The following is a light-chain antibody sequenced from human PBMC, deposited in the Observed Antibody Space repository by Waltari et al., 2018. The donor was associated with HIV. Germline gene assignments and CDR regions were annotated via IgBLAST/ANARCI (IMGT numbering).Light chain of an antibody. CDR3: HQRSNWPIT. V-gene: IGKV3-11*01. CDR1: QSVSTY. J-gene: IGKJ5*01. CDR2: GAS. Sequence: EIVLTPSPATLSLPPGERATLSCRASQSVSTYLAWYQQKPGQAPRLLIYGASSRATGIPARFSGSGSGTDFTLTISSLGPGDFGVYYCHQRSNWPITFGQGTRLEIK.